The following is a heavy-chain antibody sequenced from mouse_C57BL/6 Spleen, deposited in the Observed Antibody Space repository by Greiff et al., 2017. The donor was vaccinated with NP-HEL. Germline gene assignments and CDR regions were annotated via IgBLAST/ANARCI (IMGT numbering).Heavy chain of an antibody. Sequence: QVQLQQPGAELVKPGASVKLSCKASGYTFTSYWMHWVKQRPGQGLEWIGMIHPNSGSTNYNEKFKSKATLTVDKSSSTAYMQLSSLTSEDSEVYYCARTTVVPTGYWGQGTTLTVSS. CDR1: GYTFTSYW. D-gene: IGHD1-1*01. J-gene: IGHJ2*01. CDR2: IHPNSGST. V-gene: IGHV1-64*01. CDR3: ARTTVVPTGY.